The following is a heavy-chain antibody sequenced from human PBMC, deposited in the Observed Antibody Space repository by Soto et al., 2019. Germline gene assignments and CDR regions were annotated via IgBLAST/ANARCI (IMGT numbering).Heavy chain of an antibody. J-gene: IGHJ4*02. Sequence: GASVKVSCKASGGTFSSYAISWVRQAPGQGLEWMGGIIPIFGTANYAQKFQGRVTITADESTSTAYMELSSLRSEDTAVYYCARNRITIFGVVISGYFDYWGQGTLVTVSS. CDR3: ARNRITIFGVVISGYFDY. V-gene: IGHV1-69*13. CDR1: GGTFSSYA. D-gene: IGHD3-3*01. CDR2: IIPIFGTA.